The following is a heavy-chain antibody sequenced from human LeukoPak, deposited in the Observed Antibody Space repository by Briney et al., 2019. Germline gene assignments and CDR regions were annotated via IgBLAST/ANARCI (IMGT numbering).Heavy chain of an antibody. D-gene: IGHD3-22*01. CDR2: VFTSGIISGNT. Sequence: SETLSLTCTVSGGSLSSYYWSWIRQPPGKGLEWIGRVFTSGIISGNTNYNPSLKSRVTMPVDSSNNQYSLKLRSVTSADTAVYYCARDRYYYDSSSYFSAFDTWGQGTMVTVSS. CDR1: GGSLSSYY. CDR3: ARDRYYYDSSSYFSAFDT. V-gene: IGHV4-4*07. J-gene: IGHJ3*02.